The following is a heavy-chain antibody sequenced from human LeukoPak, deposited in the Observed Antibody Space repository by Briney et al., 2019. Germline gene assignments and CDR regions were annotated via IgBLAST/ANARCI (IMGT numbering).Heavy chain of an antibody. D-gene: IGHD3-10*01. Sequence: SETLSLTCAVYGGSFSGYYWSWIRQPPGKGPEWIGEINHSGSTNYNPSLKSRVTISVDTSKNQFSLKLSSVTAADTAVYYCARDLYYYGSGSYISLGYWGQGTLVTVSS. J-gene: IGHJ4*02. V-gene: IGHV4-34*01. CDR3: ARDLYYYGSGSYISLGY. CDR2: INHSGST. CDR1: GGSFSGYY.